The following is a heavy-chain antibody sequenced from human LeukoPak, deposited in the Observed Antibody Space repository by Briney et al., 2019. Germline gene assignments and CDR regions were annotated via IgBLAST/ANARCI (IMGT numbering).Heavy chain of an antibody. CDR3: ALRYYDILTGYSEFDY. V-gene: IGHV4-30-4*08. CDR2: IYYSGST. CDR1: GGSISSGDYY. J-gene: IGHJ4*02. Sequence: SETLSLTCTVSGGSISSGDYYWSWIRQPPGKGLEWNGYIYYSGSTYYNPSLKSRVTISVDTSKNQFSLKLSSVTAADTAVYYYALRYYDILTGYSEFDYWGQGTLVTVSS. D-gene: IGHD3-9*01.